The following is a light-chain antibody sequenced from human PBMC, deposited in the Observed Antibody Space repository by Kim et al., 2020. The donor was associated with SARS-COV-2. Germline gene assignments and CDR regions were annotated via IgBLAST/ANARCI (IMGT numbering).Light chain of an antibody. Sequence: QSALTQPASVSGSPGQSITLSCTGTSSDVGGYNYVSWYQQHPGKAPKLMIYDVSNRPSGVSNRFSGSKSGNTASLTISGLQAEDEADYDCSSYTSSSTLVVFGGGTQLTVL. V-gene: IGLV2-14*03. CDR3: SSYTSSSTLVV. CDR2: DVS. CDR1: SSDVGGYNY. J-gene: IGLJ2*01.